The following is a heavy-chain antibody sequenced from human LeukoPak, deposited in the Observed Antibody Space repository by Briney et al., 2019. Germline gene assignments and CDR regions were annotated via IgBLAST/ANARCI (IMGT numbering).Heavy chain of an antibody. CDR1: GFTFSDYY. J-gene: IGHJ4*02. CDR3: AGYFHYYDSSGYYMWGNDY. CDR2: ISSSGSTI. D-gene: IGHD3-22*01. Sequence: GGSLRLSCAASGFTFSDYYMSWIRQAPGKGLEWVSYISSSGSTIYYADSVKGRFTISRDNAKNSLYLQMNSLRAEDTAVYYCAGYFHYYDSSGYYMWGNDYWGQGTLVTVSS. V-gene: IGHV3-11*01.